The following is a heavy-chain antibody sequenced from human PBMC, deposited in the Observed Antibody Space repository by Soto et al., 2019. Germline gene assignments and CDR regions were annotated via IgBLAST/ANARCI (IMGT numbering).Heavy chain of an antibody. Sequence: SETLSLTCTVSGGSISSYYWSWIRQPPGKGLEWIGYIYYSGSTNYNPSLKSRVTISVDTSKNQFSLKLSSVTAADTAVYYCARDDFWSGYYSRNGFDPWGQGTLVTVSS. D-gene: IGHD3-3*01. CDR3: ARDDFWSGYYSRNGFDP. CDR2: IYYSGST. V-gene: IGHV4-59*01. CDR1: GGSISSYY. J-gene: IGHJ5*02.